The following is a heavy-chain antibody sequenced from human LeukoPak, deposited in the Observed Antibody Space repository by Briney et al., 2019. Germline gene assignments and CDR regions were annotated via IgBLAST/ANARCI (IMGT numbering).Heavy chain of an antibody. D-gene: IGHD3-22*01. Sequence: GGSLRLSCAASGFTFSSYAMHWVRQAPGKGLEWVAVISYDGSNKYYADSVKGRFTISRDNSKNTLYLQMNSLRAEDTAIYYCAKGPYDGNTYYLDYWGHGTLVPVSS. V-gene: IGHV3-30-3*01. CDR2: ISYDGSNK. CDR3: AKGPYDGNTYYLDY. CDR1: GFTFSSYA. J-gene: IGHJ4*01.